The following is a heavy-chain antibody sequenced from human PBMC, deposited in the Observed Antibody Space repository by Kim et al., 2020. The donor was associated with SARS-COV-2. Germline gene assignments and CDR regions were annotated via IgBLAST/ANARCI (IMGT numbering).Heavy chain of an antibody. J-gene: IGHJ4*02. CDR2: FDPEDGET. D-gene: IGHD2-15*01. V-gene: IGHV1-24*01. Sequence: ASVKVSCKVSGYTLTELSMHWVRQAPGKGLEWMGGFDPEDGETIYAQKFQGRVTMTEDTSTDTAYMELSSLRSEDTAVYYCATGLAYCSGGSCYRLSYWGQGTLVTVSS. CDR1: GYTLTELS. CDR3: ATGLAYCSGGSCYRLSY.